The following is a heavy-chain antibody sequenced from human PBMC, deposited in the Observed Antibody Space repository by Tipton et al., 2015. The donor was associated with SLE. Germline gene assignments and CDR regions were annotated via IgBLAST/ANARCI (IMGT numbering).Heavy chain of an antibody. Sequence: SLRLSCAASGFTFDDYAMHWVRQAPGKGLEWVSGISWNSGSIGYADSVKGRFTISRDNAKNSLYLQMNSLRAEDMALYYCAKARGFREPLWDAFDIWGQGTMVTVSS. CDR2: ISWNSGSI. J-gene: IGHJ3*02. V-gene: IGHV3-9*03. CDR1: GFTFDDYA. CDR3: AKARGFREPLWDAFDI. D-gene: IGHD3-10*01.